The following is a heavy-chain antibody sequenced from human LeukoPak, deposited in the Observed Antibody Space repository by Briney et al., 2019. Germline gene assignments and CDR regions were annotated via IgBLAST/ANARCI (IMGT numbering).Heavy chain of an antibody. Sequence: SVKVSCKASGGTFSSYAISWVRQAPGQGLEWMGRIIPILGIANYAQKFQGRVTITADKSTSTAYMELSSLRSEDTAVYYCARAEDSGSYSWGMDVWGQGTTVTVSS. V-gene: IGHV1-69*04. CDR1: GGTFSSYA. J-gene: IGHJ6*02. CDR3: ARAEDSGSYSWGMDV. CDR2: IIPILGIA. D-gene: IGHD1-26*01.